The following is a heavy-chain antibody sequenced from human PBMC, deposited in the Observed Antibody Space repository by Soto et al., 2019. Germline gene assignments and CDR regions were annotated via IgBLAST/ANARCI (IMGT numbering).Heavy chain of an antibody. V-gene: IGHV4-39*01. J-gene: IGHJ4*02. Sequence: QLQLQESGPGLVKPSETLSLMCTVSGGSISSWSYYWGWIRQPPEKGLEWIGFIYYNGSTYYNPSLKRRVTRAGDTSKNQFSLKRTAMTAADTAVEYGARVGRLSGDSSGWHRGGVDNWGQGTLVTVSS. D-gene: IGHD6-19*01. CDR3: ARVGRLSGDSSGWHRGGVDN. CDR2: IYYNGST. CDR1: GGSISSWSYY.